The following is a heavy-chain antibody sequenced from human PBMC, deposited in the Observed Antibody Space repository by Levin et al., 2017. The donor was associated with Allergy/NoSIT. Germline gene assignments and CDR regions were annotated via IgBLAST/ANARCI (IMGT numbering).Heavy chain of an antibody. CDR3: ARHSTSYSSPQSFDY. V-gene: IGHV5-10-1*01. CDR2: IDPHDSQT. J-gene: IGHJ4*02. D-gene: IGHD6-13*01. CDR1: GYSFTNYW. Sequence: GESLKISCKGSGYSFTNYWISWVRQIPGKGLEWMGRIDPHDSQTNYGPSFQGHVTIAGDETISTVYLYWSSLKASDTAMYYCARHSTSYSSPQSFDYWGQGTLVTVSS.